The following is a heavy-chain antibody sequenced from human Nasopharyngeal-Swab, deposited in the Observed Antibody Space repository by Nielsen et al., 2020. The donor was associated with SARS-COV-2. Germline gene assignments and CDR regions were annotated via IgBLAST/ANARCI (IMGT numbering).Heavy chain of an antibody. Sequence: GGLLRPSFAASGLSFRDYYLAWIPQAPGKAREWISYISSSGAVLEYTDSVKGRFTISRDNAKSSLLLQMNSLRVEDTAVYYCARGESIVGTTWDYNGMDVWGQGTTVTVSS. CDR1: GLSFRDYY. CDR2: ISSSGAVL. CDR3: ARGESIVGTTWDYNGMDV. D-gene: IGHD1-26*01. J-gene: IGHJ6*02. V-gene: IGHV3-11*01.